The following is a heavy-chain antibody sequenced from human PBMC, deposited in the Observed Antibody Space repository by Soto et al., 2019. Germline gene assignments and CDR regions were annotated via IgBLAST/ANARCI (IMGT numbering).Heavy chain of an antibody. CDR2: INHSGST. CDR3: ARKGYMGSGWYGQTCYYYYYGMDV. V-gene: IGHV4-34*01. Sequence: PSETLSLTCAVFGRPFSGYYWTWIRQPTGKGLERIGEINHSGSTNYNPSLKSRVTISVDTSKNQFFLKLSSVTASDTVVYYCARKGYMGSGWYGQTCYYYYYGMDVWGQGTTVTVSS. J-gene: IGHJ6*02. D-gene: IGHD6-19*01. CDR1: GRPFSGYY.